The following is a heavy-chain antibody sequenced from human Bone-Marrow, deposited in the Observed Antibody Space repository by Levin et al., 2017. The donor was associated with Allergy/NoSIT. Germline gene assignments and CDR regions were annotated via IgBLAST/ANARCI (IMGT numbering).Heavy chain of an antibody. CDR2: IYSGGGT. CDR3: SSAPGFSDY. Sequence: HAGGSLRLSCAASGFTVGNNYVAWVRQAPGKGLDWISVIYSGGGTYYADSVKGRFTISRDKSKNTEYLQMNSLGVEDTAVYYCSSAPGFSDYWGQGTLVTVSS. V-gene: IGHV3-66*01. J-gene: IGHJ4*02. CDR1: GFTVGNNY.